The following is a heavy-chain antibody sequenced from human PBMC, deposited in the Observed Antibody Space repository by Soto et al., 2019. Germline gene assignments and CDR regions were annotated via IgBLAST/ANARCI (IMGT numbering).Heavy chain of an antibody. D-gene: IGHD2-8*01. J-gene: IGHJ4*02. CDR1: GFTVSSSNY. CDR2: IYTGGTT. CDR3: AKLRDFVVLPAGILDY. Sequence: GGSLRLSCVVSGFTVSSSNYMSWVRQAPGKGLEWVSVIYTGGTTYYADSVKGRFTISRDNSKNTLYLQMNSLRAEDTAIYYCAKLRDFVVLPAGILDYWGPGTLVTVS. V-gene: IGHV3-53*01.